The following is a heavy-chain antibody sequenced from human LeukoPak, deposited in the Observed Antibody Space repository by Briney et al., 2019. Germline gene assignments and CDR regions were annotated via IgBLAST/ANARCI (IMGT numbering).Heavy chain of an antibody. V-gene: IGHV3-53*01. CDR3: AKGYNYAYEY. CDR1: GFTVSSSY. J-gene: IGHJ4*02. D-gene: IGHD5-18*01. Sequence: PGGSLRLSCAASGFTVSSSYMRRVRQAPGKGLEWVSLIYSGGSTHYAASVKGRFTISRDNSKNTLYLQMNSLRPEDTAVYYCAKGYNYAYEYWGQGTLVTVSS. CDR2: IYSGGST.